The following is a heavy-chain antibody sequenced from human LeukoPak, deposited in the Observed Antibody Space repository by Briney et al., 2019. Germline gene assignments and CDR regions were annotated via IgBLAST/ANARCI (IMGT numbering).Heavy chain of an antibody. CDR3: ARGQYDRSPFLQH. CDR1: GFTFSSYA. CDR2: ISYDGSNK. V-gene: IGHV3-30-3*01. Sequence: PGGSLRLSCAASGFTFSSYAMHWVRQAPGKGLGWVAVISYDGSNKYYADSVKGRFTISRDNSKNTLYLQMNSLRAEDTAVYYCARGQYDRSPFLQHWGQGTLVTVSS. J-gene: IGHJ1*01. D-gene: IGHD3-22*01.